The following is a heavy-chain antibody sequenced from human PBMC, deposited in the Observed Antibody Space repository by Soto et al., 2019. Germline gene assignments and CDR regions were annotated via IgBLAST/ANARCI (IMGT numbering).Heavy chain of an antibody. CDR3: ARGRGYPDNYYDSSGYYHTPCYSDY. Sequence: PSETLSLTCIVSGDSISSGGYYWSWIRQHPGKGLEWIGYIYYSGSTYYNPSLKSRVTISVDTSKNQFSLKLSSVTAADTAVYYCARGRGYPDNYYDSSGYYHTPCYSDYWGQGTLVTVSS. J-gene: IGHJ4*02. CDR1: GDSISSGGYY. D-gene: IGHD3-22*01. CDR2: IYYSGST. V-gene: IGHV4-31*03.